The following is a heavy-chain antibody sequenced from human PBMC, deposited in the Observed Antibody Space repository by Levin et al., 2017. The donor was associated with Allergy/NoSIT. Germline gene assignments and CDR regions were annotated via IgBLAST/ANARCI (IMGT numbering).Heavy chain of an antibody. D-gene: IGHD6-13*01. J-gene: IGHJ4*02. V-gene: IGHV3-9*01. Sequence: SCVASGFNLHDYAMHWVRQAPGKGLEWVSSISWNRGSLDYADSVKGRFTISRDDAKNSLYLQMNSLRPEDTAFYYCAKGGAAAGPLFDYWGQGTLVSVSS. CDR2: ISWNRGSL. CDR1: GFNLHDYA. CDR3: AKGGAAAGPLFDY.